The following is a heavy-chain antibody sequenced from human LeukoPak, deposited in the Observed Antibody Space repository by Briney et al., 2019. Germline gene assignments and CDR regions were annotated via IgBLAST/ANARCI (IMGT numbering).Heavy chain of an antibody. D-gene: IGHD3-22*01. V-gene: IGHV1-2*02. Sequence: EASVKVSCKASGYTFTGYYVHWVRQAPGQGLEWMGWMNPKSGGTNYAQKFEARVTMNRDTSISTAYMELSRLRFDDTAVYYCARGWTPYYYDSSGYYQGFSYWGQGTLVTVSS. CDR1: GYTFTGYY. J-gene: IGHJ4*02. CDR3: ARGWTPYYYDSSGYYQGFSY. CDR2: MNPKSGGT.